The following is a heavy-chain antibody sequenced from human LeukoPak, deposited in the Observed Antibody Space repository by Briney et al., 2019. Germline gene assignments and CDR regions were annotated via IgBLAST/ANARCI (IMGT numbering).Heavy chain of an antibody. Sequence: PGRSLRLSCAASGFTFSSYAMHWVRQAPGKGLEWVSVISYDGSNKYYADSVKGRFTISRDNSKNTLYLQMNSLRAEDTAVYYCARGGNSGVDWFDPWGQGTLVTVSS. V-gene: IGHV3-30-3*01. D-gene: IGHD4-23*01. CDR1: GFTFSSYA. J-gene: IGHJ5*02. CDR3: ARGGNSGVDWFDP. CDR2: ISYDGSNK.